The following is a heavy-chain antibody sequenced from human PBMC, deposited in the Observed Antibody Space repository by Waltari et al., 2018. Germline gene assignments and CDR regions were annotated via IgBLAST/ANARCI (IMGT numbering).Heavy chain of an antibody. CDR3: ARGGGLLRGVSGYGYGMDV. Sequence: QVQLPESGPRLVTPSATLSLNCAVSGYSISIGYFLAWLRQPPGKGLEWMGTINHSGLTYYNPSLKSRVTISVDTSKNHFSLEMRSVTAADTAVYYCARGGGLLRGVSGYGYGMDVWGQGTTVTVSS. CDR1: GYSISIGYF. V-gene: IGHV4-38-2*01. D-gene: IGHD3-10*01. J-gene: IGHJ6*02. CDR2: INHSGLT.